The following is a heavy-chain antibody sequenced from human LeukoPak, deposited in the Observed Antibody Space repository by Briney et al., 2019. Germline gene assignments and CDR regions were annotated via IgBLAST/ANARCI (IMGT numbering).Heavy chain of an antibody. J-gene: IGHJ6*03. CDR1: GGSFSSYY. Sequence: SETLSLTCAVSGGSFSSYYWSWIRQPPGKGLEWIGEINHSGSTNYNPSLKRRVTISVDTSTNQFSLQLSSVTAADTAVYYCARGRSRYCSSTSCYTEDYYDYYRVVWGKGTTVTVSS. CDR3: ARGRSRYCSSTSCYTEDYYDYYRVV. CDR2: INHSGST. V-gene: IGHV4-34*01. D-gene: IGHD2-2*02.